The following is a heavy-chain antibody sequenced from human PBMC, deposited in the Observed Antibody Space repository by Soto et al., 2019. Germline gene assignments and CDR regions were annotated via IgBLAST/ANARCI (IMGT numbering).Heavy chain of an antibody. Sequence: SETLSLTCAVSGGSISSSNWWSWVRQPPGKGLEWIGEIYHSGSTNYNPSLKSRVTISVDKSKNQFSLKLSSVTAADTAVYYCARFWGIAAAAPPWGFDYGARETLVPAPQ. V-gene: IGHV4-4*02. CDR3: ARFWGIAAAAPPWGFDY. J-gene: IGHJ4*02. CDR2: IYHSGST. D-gene: IGHD6-13*01. CDR1: GGSISSSNW.